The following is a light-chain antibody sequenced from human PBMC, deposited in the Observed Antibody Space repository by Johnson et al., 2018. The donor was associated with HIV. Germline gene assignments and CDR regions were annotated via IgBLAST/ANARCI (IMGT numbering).Light chain of an antibody. CDR3: GTWDSSLNV. J-gene: IGLJ1*01. Sequence: QSVLTQPPSVSAAPGQKVTISCSGSSSNIVNNYVSWYQQLPGTAPKLLIYDNNKRPSGIPDRFSGSKSGTSATLGITGLQTGDEAYYYCGTWDSSLNVFGTGTKVTVL. CDR2: DNN. CDR1: SSNIVNNY. V-gene: IGLV1-51*01.